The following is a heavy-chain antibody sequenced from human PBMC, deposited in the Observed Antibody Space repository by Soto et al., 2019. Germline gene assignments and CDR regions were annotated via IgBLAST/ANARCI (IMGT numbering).Heavy chain of an antibody. Sequence: SETLSLTCTVSGGSISSYYWIWIRQPPGKGLEWIGYIYYSGSTNYNPSLKSRVTISVDTSKNQFSLKLSSVTAADTAVYYCARGNYYDFWSPPTYYMHVWGKGTTVTVS. J-gene: IGHJ6*03. D-gene: IGHD3-3*01. CDR1: GGSISSYY. CDR3: ARGNYYDFWSPPTYYMHV. CDR2: IYYSGST. V-gene: IGHV4-59*08.